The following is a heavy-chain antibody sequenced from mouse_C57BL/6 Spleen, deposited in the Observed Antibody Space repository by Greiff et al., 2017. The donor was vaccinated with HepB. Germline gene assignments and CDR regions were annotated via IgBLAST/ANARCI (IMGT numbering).Heavy chain of an antibody. CDR2: IYPRSGNT. V-gene: IGHV1-81*01. J-gene: IGHJ2*01. CDR1: GYTFTSYG. CDR3: AREAGTESYYFDY. D-gene: IGHD3-3*01. Sequence: QVHVKQSGAELARPGASVKLSCKASGYTFTSYGISWVKQRTGQGLEWIGEIYPRSGNTYYNEKFKGKATLTADKSSSTAYMELRSLTSEDSAVYFCAREAGTESYYFDYWGQGTTLTVSS.